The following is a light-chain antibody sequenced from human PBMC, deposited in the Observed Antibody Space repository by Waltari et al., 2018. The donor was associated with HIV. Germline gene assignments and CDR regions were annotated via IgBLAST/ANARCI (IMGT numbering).Light chain of an antibody. CDR2: GAT. CDR3: QQTLRSPQT. V-gene: IGKV1-39*01. CDR1: PSIDNY. Sequence: DIQMTQSPSSLSASVGDTVTITCRARPSIDNYLNWYQQTPGKAPRLLIFGATRLQSGVPSRFRGSGSGSDFTLTVISLQPEDFATYYCQQTLRSPQTFGQGTRLDIK. J-gene: IGKJ5*01.